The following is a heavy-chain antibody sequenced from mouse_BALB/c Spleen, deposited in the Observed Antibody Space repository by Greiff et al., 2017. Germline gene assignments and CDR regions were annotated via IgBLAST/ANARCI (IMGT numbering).Heavy chain of an antibody. Sequence: QVQLKESGAELVKPGASVKLSCKASGYTFTSYYMYWVKQRPGQGLEWIGEINPSNGGTNFNEKFKSKATLTVDKSSSTAYMQLSSLTSEDSAVYYCTRGILYDGHWYFDVWGAGTTVTVSS. V-gene: IGHV1S81*02. D-gene: IGHD1-1*01. CDR2: INPSNGGT. CDR1: GYTFTSYY. J-gene: IGHJ1*01. CDR3: TRGILYDGHWYFDV.